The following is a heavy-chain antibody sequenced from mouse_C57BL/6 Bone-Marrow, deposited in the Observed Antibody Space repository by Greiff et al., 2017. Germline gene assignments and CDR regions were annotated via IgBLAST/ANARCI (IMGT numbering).Heavy chain of an antibody. J-gene: IGHJ2*01. Sequence: QVQLQQPGAELVRPGTSVKLSCKASGYTFTSYWMHWVKQRPGQGLEWIGVIDPSDSYTNYNQKFKGKATLTVDTSSSTAYMQLSSLTSEDSAVYYSARYPHTFFDYWGQGTTLTVSS. CDR1: GYTFTSYW. D-gene: IGHD6-1*01. V-gene: IGHV1-59*01. CDR2: IDPSDSYT. CDR3: ARYPHTFFDY.